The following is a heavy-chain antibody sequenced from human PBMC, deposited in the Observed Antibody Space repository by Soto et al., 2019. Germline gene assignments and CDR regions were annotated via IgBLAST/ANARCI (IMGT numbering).Heavy chain of an antibody. CDR1: GGSFSGYY. CDR2: ISGSGGST. J-gene: IGHJ3*02. CDR3: VKGVTIAAESDAFDI. V-gene: IGHV3-23*01. D-gene: IGHD6-6*01. Sequence: PSETLSLTCAVYGGSFSGYYWSWIRQAPGKGLEWVSAISGSGGSTYYADSVKGRFTISRDNSKNTLYLQMNSLRAEDTAVYYCVKGVTIAAESDAFDIWGQGTMVTVSS.